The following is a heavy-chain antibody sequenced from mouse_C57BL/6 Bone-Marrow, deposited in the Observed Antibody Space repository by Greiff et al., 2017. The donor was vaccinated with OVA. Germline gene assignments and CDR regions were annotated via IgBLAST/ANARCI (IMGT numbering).Heavy chain of an antibody. Sequence: VQLKQSGAELMKPGASVKLSCTATGFTFSGYGIAWVKQRPGHGLEWIGEILRGGGSTYYNEKFKGQVTFTGDTSSNTAYMQRSSLTTEDSAIYYCARWAIYYDYAGFAYWGQGTLVTVSA. CDR2: ILRGGGST. J-gene: IGHJ3*01. CDR1: GFTFSGYG. D-gene: IGHD2-4*01. CDR3: ARWAIYYDYAGFAY. V-gene: IGHV1-9*01.